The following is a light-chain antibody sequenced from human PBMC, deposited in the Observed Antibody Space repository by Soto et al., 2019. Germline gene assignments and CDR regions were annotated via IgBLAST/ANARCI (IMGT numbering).Light chain of an antibody. CDR2: AAS. Sequence: DIQMTQSPSSLSASVGDRVSVTCRASQSISTFLNLYQQRPGEAPKLLIYAASSLQSGVTSRFSGSGSGADFTLTIGSLQPEDFATYYCHQSYTTPRTFGQGTKVEVK. V-gene: IGKV1-39*01. J-gene: IGKJ1*01. CDR1: QSISTF. CDR3: HQSYTTPRT.